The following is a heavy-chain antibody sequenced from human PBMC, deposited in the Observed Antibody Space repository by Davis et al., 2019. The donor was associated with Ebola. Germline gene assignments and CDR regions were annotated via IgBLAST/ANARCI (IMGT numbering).Heavy chain of an antibody. Sequence: GESLKISCAASGFTFSSYWMHWVRQAPGKGLEWVSYISSSSSTIYYADSVKGRFTISRDNAKNSLYLQMNSLRDEDTAVYYCAREGVSGGSYYYYFDYWGQGTLVTVSS. CDR3: AREGVSGGSYYYYFDY. CDR1: GFTFSSYW. D-gene: IGHD1-26*01. V-gene: IGHV3-48*02. J-gene: IGHJ4*02. CDR2: ISSSSSTI.